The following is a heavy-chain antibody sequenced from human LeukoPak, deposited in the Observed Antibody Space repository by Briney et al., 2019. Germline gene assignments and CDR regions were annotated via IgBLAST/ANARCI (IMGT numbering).Heavy chain of an antibody. D-gene: IGHD6-19*01. CDR1: GGSISSYY. J-gene: IGHJ3*02. CDR3: ARGIIAVAGDAFDI. Sequence: SETPSLTCTVSGGSISSYYWSWIRQPAGKGLEWIGRIYTSGSTNYNPSLKSRVTMSVDTSKNQFSLKLSSVTAADTAVYYCARGIIAVAGDAFDIWGQGTMVTVSS. CDR2: IYTSGST. V-gene: IGHV4-4*07.